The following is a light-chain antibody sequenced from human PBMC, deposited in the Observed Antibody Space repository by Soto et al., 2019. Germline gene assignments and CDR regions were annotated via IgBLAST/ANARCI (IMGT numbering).Light chain of an antibody. CDR3: QRHCNWPPFT. J-gene: IGKJ3*01. CDR1: QSVSSY. V-gene: IGKV3-11*01. CDR2: DAS. Sequence: EIVLTQSPATLSLSPGERATLSCRASQSVSSYLAWYQQKPGQAPRLLISDASNRTTGIPARFSGSGSGTDFNLIISSLESEDFAVYYGQRHCNWPPFTVGRGPKVHIK.